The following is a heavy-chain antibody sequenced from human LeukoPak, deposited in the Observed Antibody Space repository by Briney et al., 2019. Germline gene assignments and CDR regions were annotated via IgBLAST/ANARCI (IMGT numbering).Heavy chain of an antibody. CDR3: VKAAGSWYGYFDY. V-gene: IGHV3-64D*06. D-gene: IGHD6-13*01. Sequence: PGGSLRLSCAASGFTFSSYGIHWVRQAPGKGLEYVSTISDNGGNTNYADSVKGRFTISRDNSKNTLYLQMSSLRPEDTAVYYCVKAAGSWYGYFDYWGQGTLVTVSS. CDR2: ISDNGGNT. CDR1: GFTFSSYG. J-gene: IGHJ4*02.